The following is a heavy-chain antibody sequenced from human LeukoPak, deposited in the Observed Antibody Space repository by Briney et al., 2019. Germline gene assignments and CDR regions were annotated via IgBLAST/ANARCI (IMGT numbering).Heavy chain of an antibody. V-gene: IGHV3-21*01. J-gene: IGHJ4*02. CDR3: ARDPETYNYGYFDY. Sequence: GGSLRLSCAAPGFTFSSYSMNWVRQVPGKGLEWVSSISSSSSYIYYADSVKGRFTISKDNAKNSLYLQMNSLRAEDTAVYYCARDPETYNYGYFDYWGQGTLVTVSS. CDR2: ISSSSSYI. CDR1: GFTFSSYS. D-gene: IGHD5-18*01.